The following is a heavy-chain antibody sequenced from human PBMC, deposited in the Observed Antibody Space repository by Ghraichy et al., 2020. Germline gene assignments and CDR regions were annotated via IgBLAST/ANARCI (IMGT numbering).Heavy chain of an antibody. CDR2: ISSSTKTI. D-gene: IGHD2/OR15-2a*01. J-gene: IGHJ4*02. Sequence: GGSLRLSCAASGFTFSTYGMNWVRQAPGKGLEWVSYISSSTKTIYYADSVKGRFTISRDNAKNSLFLQMNNLRAEDTAVYYCARLVARYCDTTTCPRVFDYWGQGTLVTVSS. CDR3: ARLVARYCDTTTCPRVFDY. CDR1: GFTFSTYG. V-gene: IGHV3-48*01.